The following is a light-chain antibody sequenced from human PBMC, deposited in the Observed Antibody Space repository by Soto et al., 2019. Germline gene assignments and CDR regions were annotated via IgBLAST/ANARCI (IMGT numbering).Light chain of an antibody. Sequence: DIQMTQSSSALSESVGDRVTITCRASQSISSWLAWYQQKPGKAPKLLIYDASNLGSGVPSRFSGSVSGTEFTLTISSLQPEEFATYYCQQSYSTLPITFGQGTRLEIK. J-gene: IGKJ5*01. CDR1: QSISSW. CDR3: QQSYSTLPIT. CDR2: DAS. V-gene: IGKV1-5*01.